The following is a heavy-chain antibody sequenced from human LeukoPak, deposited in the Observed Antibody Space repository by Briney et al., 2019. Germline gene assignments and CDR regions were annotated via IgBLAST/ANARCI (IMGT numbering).Heavy chain of an antibody. CDR1: GYTFTSYG. CDR2: ISAYNGNT. Sequence: ASVKVSCKASGYTFTSYGISWVRQAPGQGLEWMGWISAYNGNTNYAQKLQGRVTMTTDTSTSTAYMELRSLRSDDTAVYYCARSLKYYYDSSGYPNWFDPWGQGTLVTVSS. D-gene: IGHD3-22*01. J-gene: IGHJ5*02. V-gene: IGHV1-18*01. CDR3: ARSLKYYYDSSGYPNWFDP.